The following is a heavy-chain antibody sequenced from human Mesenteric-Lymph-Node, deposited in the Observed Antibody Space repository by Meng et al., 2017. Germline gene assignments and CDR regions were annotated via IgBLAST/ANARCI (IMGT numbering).Heavy chain of an antibody. J-gene: IGHJ4*02. CDR3: AKEGTDCSSTSCTFDY. Sequence: GESLKISCVASGFTFNNYAMSCVRQAPGKGLEWVSGISGSGGSTYYADSVKGRFTISRDNSKNTLYLQMNSLRAEDTAIYYCAKEGTDCSSTSCTFDYWGQGTLVTVSS. D-gene: IGHD2-2*01. CDR2: ISGSGGST. CDR1: GFTFNNYA. V-gene: IGHV3-23*01.